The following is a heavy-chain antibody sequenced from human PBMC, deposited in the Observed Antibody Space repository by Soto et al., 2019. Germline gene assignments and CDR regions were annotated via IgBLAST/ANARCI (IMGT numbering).Heavy chain of an antibody. J-gene: IGHJ4*02. D-gene: IGHD6-19*01. CDR1: GLTFINYG. V-gene: IGHV3-23*05. Sequence: EVQVLESGGDLVQPGGSLRLSCAASGLTFINYGINWVRQAPGKGLEWVSGLFNTDVGTSYAASVKGRFINYRDNSKKTLYLQMNSLRVEDTGMYFCAMGQGGGGWKYWCQGTRVSVSS. CDR2: LFNTDVGT. CDR3: AMGQGGGGWKY.